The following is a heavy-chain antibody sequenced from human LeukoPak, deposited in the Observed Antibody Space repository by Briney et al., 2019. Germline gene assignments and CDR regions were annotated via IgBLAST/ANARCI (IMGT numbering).Heavy chain of an antibody. J-gene: IGHJ5*02. CDR3: ARWEDYYDSSGYTNWFDP. Sequence: SETLSLTCTVSGYSISSGYYWGWIRQPPGKGLEWIGSIYHSGSTYYNPSLKSRVTISVDTSKNQFSLKLSSVTAADTAVYYCARWEDYYDSSGYTNWFDPWGQGTLVTVSS. CDR2: IYHSGST. D-gene: IGHD3-22*01. CDR1: GYSISSGYY. V-gene: IGHV4-38-2*02.